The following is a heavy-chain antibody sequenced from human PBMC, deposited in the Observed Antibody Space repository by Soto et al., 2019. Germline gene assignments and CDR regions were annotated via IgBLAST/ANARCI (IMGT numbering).Heavy chain of an antibody. V-gene: IGHV3-30*18. Sequence: QVQLVESGGGVVQPGRSLRLSCAASGFIFSSYGIHWVRQAPGKGLEWVAVISFGGTYEYYADSVQGRFIISRDDSKSTVFLQMNGLTTEDTAVYYCAKDLGKGFYDGSGEAVYHGLDVWGQGTTVSVSS. CDR2: ISFGGTYE. J-gene: IGHJ6*02. D-gene: IGHD3-10*01. CDR3: AKDLGKGFYDGSGEAVYHGLDV. CDR1: GFIFSSYG.